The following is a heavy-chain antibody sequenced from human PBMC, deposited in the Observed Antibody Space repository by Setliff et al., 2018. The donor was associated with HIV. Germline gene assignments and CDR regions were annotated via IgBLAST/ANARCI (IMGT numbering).Heavy chain of an antibody. Sequence: SETLSLTCTVSGGSLSSTTYYWGWIRQPPGKGLGWIGIIDYSGNTYYNPSLKSRITISVDTSKNQFSLKLSSVTAADTAVYYCERSGPVWFGEPPYYFDSWGLGTLVTVSS. CDR2: IDYSGNT. D-gene: IGHD3-10*01. V-gene: IGHV4-39*07. CDR3: ERSGPVWFGEPPYYFDS. CDR1: GGSLSSTTYY. J-gene: IGHJ4*02.